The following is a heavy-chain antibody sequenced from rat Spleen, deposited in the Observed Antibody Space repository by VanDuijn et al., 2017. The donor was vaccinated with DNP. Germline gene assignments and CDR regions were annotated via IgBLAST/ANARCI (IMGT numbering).Heavy chain of an antibody. J-gene: IGHJ2*01. CDR1: GYSITSNY. V-gene: IGHV3-1*01. CDR3: ARWGDYFDY. Sequence: EVRLQESGPGLVQPSQSLSLTCSVTGYSITSNYWAWIRKFPGNKMEWIGYINYSGSTGYNPSLKSRISITRDPSKNQFFLQLNSVTSEDTATYYCARWGDYFDYWGQGVMVTVSS. CDR2: INYSGST.